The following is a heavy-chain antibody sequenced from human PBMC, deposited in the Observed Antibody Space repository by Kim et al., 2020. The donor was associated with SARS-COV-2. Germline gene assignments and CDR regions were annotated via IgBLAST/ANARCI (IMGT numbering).Heavy chain of an antibody. Sequence: SLRLSCAASGFTFDDYAMHWVRQAPGKGLEWVSGISWNSGSIGYADSVKGRFTISRDNAKNSLYLQMNSLRAEGTALYYCARAASLGDDYYYGMDVWGQGTTVTVSS. CDR3: ARAASLGDDYYYGMDV. J-gene: IGHJ6*02. V-gene: IGHV3-9*01. D-gene: IGHD3-10*01. CDR1: GFTFDDYA. CDR2: ISWNSGSI.